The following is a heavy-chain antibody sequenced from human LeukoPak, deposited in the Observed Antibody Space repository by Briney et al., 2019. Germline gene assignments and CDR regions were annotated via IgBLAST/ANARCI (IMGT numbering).Heavy chain of an antibody. V-gene: IGHV3-11*01. D-gene: IGHD6-6*01. Sequence: KPGGSLRLSCAAPGFIFSDYYMSWIRQAPGKGLEWVSYISTSGSTIYYADSVKGRFTISRDNAKNSLYLQMNSLRAEDTAVYYCARHPLGIAARHEGGIDYWGQGTLVTVSS. J-gene: IGHJ4*02. CDR1: GFIFSDYY. CDR2: ISTSGSTI. CDR3: ARHPLGIAARHEGGIDY.